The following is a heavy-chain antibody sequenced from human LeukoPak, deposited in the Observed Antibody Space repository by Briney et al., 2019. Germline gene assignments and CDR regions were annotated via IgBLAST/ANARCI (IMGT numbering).Heavy chain of an antibody. CDR3: ARELAFTFFDY. CDR2: INHSGST. V-gene: IGHV4-34*01. Sequence: EPSETLSLTCAVYGGSFSGYYWSWIRQPPGKGLEWIGEINHSGSTNYNPSLKSRVTISVDTSKNQFSLKLSSVTAADTAVYYCARELAFTFFDYWGQGTLVTVSS. J-gene: IGHJ4*02. CDR1: GGSFSGYY.